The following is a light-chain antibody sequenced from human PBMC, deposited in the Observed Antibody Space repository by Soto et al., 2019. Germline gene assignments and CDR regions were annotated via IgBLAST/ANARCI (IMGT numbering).Light chain of an antibody. CDR2: AAS. V-gene: IGKV3-15*01. CDR3: QQYNNLPPLT. J-gene: IGKJ4*01. Sequence: EILMTPSPATLSVSPGEGATLSCLASQSVSSNVAWYQQKPGQAPRLLSYAASTSATGIPARFSGSGSGTEFPLTISSLQSEDFAVYYCQQYNNLPPLTFGGGTKVEIK. CDR1: QSVSSN.